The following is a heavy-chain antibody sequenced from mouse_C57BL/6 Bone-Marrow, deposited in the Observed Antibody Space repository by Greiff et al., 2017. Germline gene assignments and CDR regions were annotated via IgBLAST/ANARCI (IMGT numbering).Heavy chain of an antibody. CDR1: GYTFTSYG. Sequence: VQLQQSGAELARPGASVKLSCKASGYTFTSYGISWVKQRTGQGLEWIGEIYPRSGNTYYNEKFKGKATLTADKSSSTAYMELRSLTSEDSAVYVCARSGYGYGDYAMDYWGQGTSVTVSS. V-gene: IGHV1-81*01. J-gene: IGHJ4*01. CDR3: ARSGYGYGDYAMDY. D-gene: IGHD2-2*01. CDR2: IYPRSGNT.